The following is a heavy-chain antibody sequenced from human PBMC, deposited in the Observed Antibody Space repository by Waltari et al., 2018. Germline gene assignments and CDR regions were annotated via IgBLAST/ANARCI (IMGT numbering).Heavy chain of an antibody. CDR2: INHSGST. J-gene: IGHJ4*02. CDR3: ARFVVTPGFDY. V-gene: IGHV4-34*01. Sequence: QVQLQQWGAGLLKPSETLSLTCAVYGGSFSGYYWTWIRQPPGKGLEWIGEINHSGSTNYNPSLKSRVTISVDTSKNQFSLKLSSVTAADTAVYYCARFVVTPGFDYWGQGTLVTVSS. CDR1: GGSFSGYY. D-gene: IGHD2-15*01.